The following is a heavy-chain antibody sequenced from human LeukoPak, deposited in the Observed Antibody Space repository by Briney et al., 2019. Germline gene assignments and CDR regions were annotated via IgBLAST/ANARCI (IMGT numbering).Heavy chain of an antibody. CDR3: ARDSGFLEWLLSWFDP. J-gene: IGHJ5*02. CDR1: GYTFTGYY. CDR2: INPNSGGT. D-gene: IGHD3-3*01. Sequence: ASVKVSCKASGYTFTGYYMHWVRQAPGQGLEWMGWINPNSGGTNYAQKFQGRVTMTRDTSISTAYMELSRLRSDDTAVYYCARDSGFLEWLLSWFDPWGQGTRVTVSS. V-gene: IGHV1-2*02.